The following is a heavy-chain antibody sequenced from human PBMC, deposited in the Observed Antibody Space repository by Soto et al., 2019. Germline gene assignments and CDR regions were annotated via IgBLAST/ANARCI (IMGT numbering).Heavy chain of an antibody. CDR1: GGSISSSSYF. V-gene: IGHV4-39*07. CDR2: VYYTGNT. J-gene: IGHJ4*02. Sequence: SETLSLTCSVSGGSISSSSYFWGWIRQPPGKGLEWIGTVYYTGNTYYSPSPKSRITISVDTSKNQFSLDVISVTASDTAMYYRARRITYYDILTGYSISYSFDYWGQGTLVTVSS. D-gene: IGHD3-9*01. CDR3: ARRITYYDILTGYSISYSFDY.